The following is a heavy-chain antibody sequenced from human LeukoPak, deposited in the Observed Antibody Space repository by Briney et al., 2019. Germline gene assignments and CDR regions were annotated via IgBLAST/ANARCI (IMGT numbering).Heavy chain of an antibody. CDR3: ARGPESYDYYSYGMDV. J-gene: IGHJ6*04. CDR2: IWYDGNNK. CDR1: GVRFSAYG. D-gene: IGHD5-12*01. Sequence: PRWSLRLSFLASGVRFSAYGVHWVRQAPGKGLEWVALIWYDGNNKYYADSVKGRFTISRDNSKNTLYLQMNSLRAEDTAVYYCARGPESYDYYSYGMDVWGKGTTVTVS. V-gene: IGHV3-33*01.